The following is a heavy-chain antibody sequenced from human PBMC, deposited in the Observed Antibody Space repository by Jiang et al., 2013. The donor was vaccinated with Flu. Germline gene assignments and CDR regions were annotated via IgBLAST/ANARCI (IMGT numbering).Heavy chain of an antibody. V-gene: IGHV1-69*01. J-gene: IGHJ5*02. Sequence: KVSCKASGGTFSSYAISWVRQAPGQGLEWMGGIVPIFGTANYAQKFQGRVTITADESTSTAYMELSSLRSEDTAVYYCARDPPAEYSSSWVPWGQGTLVTVSS. CDR3: ARDPPAEYSSSWVP. D-gene: IGHD6-6*01. CDR1: GGTFSSYA. CDR2: IVPIFGTA.